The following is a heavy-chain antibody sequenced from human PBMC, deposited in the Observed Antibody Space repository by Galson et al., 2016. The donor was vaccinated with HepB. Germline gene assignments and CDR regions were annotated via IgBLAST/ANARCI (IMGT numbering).Heavy chain of an antibody. J-gene: IGHJ3*02. V-gene: IGHV1-3*04. CDR1: GYIFTSYA. Sequence: SVKVSCKASGYIFTSYAMHWVRQAPGQRLECMGWINTGDGSTKYSEKFQGRVTITRDTSANTAYMELSSLRSEDTAVYYCARYGSSWLYAFDIWGQGTMVTVSS. CDR2: INTGDGST. D-gene: IGHD6-13*01. CDR3: ARYGSSWLYAFDI.